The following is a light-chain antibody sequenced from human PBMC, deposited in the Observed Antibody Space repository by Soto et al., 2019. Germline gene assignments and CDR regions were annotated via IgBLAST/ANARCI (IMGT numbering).Light chain of an antibody. J-gene: IGKJ1*01. Sequence: DIEITQSPSTLSASVGDRVTITCRASQSISSWLAWYQQKPGKAPKQLIYDASNLESGVPSRLSGGGSGTEFSLTIRSLQPDDFATYYCQQYNYFWAFGQGTEVDIK. CDR2: DAS. CDR1: QSISSW. V-gene: IGKV1-5*01. CDR3: QQYNYFWA.